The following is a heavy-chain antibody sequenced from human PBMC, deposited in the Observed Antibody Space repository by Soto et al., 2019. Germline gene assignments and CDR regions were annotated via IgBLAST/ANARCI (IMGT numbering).Heavy chain of an antibody. CDR1: DFTFRNYW. V-gene: IGHV3-7*03. Sequence: EVRLVESGGDLVQPGGSLRLSCATSDFTFRNYWLNWVRQAPGKGLEWVANISPDGGTKNYVDSVKVRFTVSINNVSNSVSLQMNSLSVENTAVYLCFGENAGPQWGQRNLVTVS. D-gene: IGHD3-16*01. J-gene: IGHJ1*01. CDR3: FGENAGPQ. CDR2: ISPDGGTK.